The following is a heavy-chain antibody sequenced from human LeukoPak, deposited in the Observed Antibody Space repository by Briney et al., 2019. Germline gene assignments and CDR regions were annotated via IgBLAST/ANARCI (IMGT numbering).Heavy chain of an antibody. V-gene: IGHV1-58*02. Sequence: TSVKVSCKASGFTFTSSAMQWVRQARGQRLEWIGWIVVGSGNTNYAQKFQERVTITRGMSTSTAYMELSSLRSEDTAVYYCAAGLHGGSYHLDYWGQGTLVTVSS. D-gene: IGHD1-26*01. CDR3: AAGLHGGSYHLDY. CDR2: IVVGSGNT. CDR1: GFTFTSSA. J-gene: IGHJ4*02.